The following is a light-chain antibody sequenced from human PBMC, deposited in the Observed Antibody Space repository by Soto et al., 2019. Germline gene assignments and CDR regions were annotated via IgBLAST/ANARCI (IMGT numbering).Light chain of an antibody. J-gene: IGLJ1*01. CDR2: EVS. CDR3: SSYTSSGTPYV. Sequence: QSVLTQPASVSGSPGQSITISCTGTSSDVGGYNYVSWYQQHPGKAPKLMIYEVSNRPSGVSNRFSGSKSGNTASLTISGLQAEDEADYYCSSYTSSGTPYVFGTGTKVTXL. CDR1: SSDVGGYNY. V-gene: IGLV2-14*01.